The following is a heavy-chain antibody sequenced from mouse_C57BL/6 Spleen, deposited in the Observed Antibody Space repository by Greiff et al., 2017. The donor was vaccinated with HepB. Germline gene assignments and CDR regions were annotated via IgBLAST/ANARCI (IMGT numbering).Heavy chain of an antibody. D-gene: IGHD2-3*01. J-gene: IGHJ4*01. CDR3: ARGGWLLPYAMDY. Sequence: QVHVKQPGTELVKPGASVKLSCKASGYTFTSYWMHWVKQRPGQGLEWIGNINPSNGGTNYNEKFKSKATLTVDKSSSTAYMQLSSLTSEDSAVYYCARGGWLLPYAMDYWGQGTSVTVSS. V-gene: IGHV1-53*01. CDR2: INPSNGGT. CDR1: GYTFTSYW.